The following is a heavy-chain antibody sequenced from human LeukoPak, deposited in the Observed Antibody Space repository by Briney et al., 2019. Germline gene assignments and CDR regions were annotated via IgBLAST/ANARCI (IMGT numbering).Heavy chain of an antibody. J-gene: IGHJ5*02. D-gene: IGHD3-3*01. Sequence: KPSETLSLTCTVSDYSISSGYFWTWIRQPPGKGLEWIGSIFPTGSSYYNPSLKSPVTISVDTSKNQFSLELSSVTAADTAVYYCARDLGLTISDNWFDPWGQGTLVTVSS. CDR1: DYSISSGYF. CDR2: IFPTGSS. CDR3: ARDLGLTISDNWFDP. V-gene: IGHV4-38-2*02.